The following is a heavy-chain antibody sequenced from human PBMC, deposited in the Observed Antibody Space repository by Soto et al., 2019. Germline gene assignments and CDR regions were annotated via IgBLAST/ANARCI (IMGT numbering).Heavy chain of an antibody. V-gene: IGHV1-18*01. CDR1: GYTFTNYG. D-gene: IGHD6-6*01. CDR2: IGAYNGDT. CDR3: ARVRQLVGYFYYYMDV. J-gene: IGHJ6*03. Sequence: QVPLLQSGAEVKKPGASVKVSCKASGYTFTNYGITWVRQAPGQGLEWMGGIGAYNGDTHYTQRLQGRVTMTIDTSTSTGYMELRGLRSDDTAVYYWARVRQLVGYFYYYMDVWGRGTTVTVSS.